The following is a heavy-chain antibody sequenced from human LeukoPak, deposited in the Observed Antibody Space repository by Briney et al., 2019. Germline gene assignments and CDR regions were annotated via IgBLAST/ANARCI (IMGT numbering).Heavy chain of an antibody. CDR3: ARGRYSAGDNWFDP. J-gene: IGHJ5*02. D-gene: IGHD3-9*01. CDR2: IHYAGST. CDR1: GGSITSSY. V-gene: IGHV4-59*01. Sequence: SETLSLTCTVSGGSITSSYWSWIRQSPGKGLEWIGCIHYAGSTNYNPSLKSRVTMLIDTSKNQFSLKLSSVTAADTAVYYCARGRYSAGDNWFDPWGQGTLVTVSS.